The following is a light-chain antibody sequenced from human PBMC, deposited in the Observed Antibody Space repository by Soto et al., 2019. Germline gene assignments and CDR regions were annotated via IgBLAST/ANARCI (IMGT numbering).Light chain of an antibody. V-gene: IGLV2-23*01. CDR3: CAYVGARSYV. CDR2: KGT. J-gene: IGLJ1*01. CDR1: NNL. Sequence: QSVLTQPASVSGSPGQSITISCTGTNNLVSWYQQHPGKAPKVVVYKGTKRPSGVSNRFSGSNSGGTASLTISGLQAKDEASYFCCAYVGARSYVFGPGTKVSVL.